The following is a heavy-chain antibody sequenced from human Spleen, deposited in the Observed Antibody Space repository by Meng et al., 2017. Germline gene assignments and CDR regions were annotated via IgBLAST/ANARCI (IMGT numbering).Heavy chain of an antibody. J-gene: IGHJ4*02. CDR2: INPSNGFT. CDR3: ARDQTGATLFDY. D-gene: IGHD7-27*01. Sequence: QVHLGQAGAGVKKPVASVKVSCKASGYTFTNYYIHWVRQAPGQGLEWMGMINPSNGFTTYAQKFQGRVTMTGDTSTSTVYMELSSLRSEDTAVYYCARDQTGATLFDYWGQGTLVTVSS. CDR1: GYTFTNYY. V-gene: IGHV1-46*01.